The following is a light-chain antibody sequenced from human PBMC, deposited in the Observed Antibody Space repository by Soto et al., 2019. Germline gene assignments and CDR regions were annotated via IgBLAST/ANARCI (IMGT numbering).Light chain of an antibody. J-gene: IGLJ1*01. V-gene: IGLV2-14*01. CDR3: CSYTRTNNHYF. CDR1: SSDIGGYDY. CDR2: EVR. Sequence: QSALTQPASVCRSPGQTITISCTGTSSDIGGYDYVSWYQQRPGKAPKLMIYEVRYRPSGVSNRFSGSKSGNTASLTISGLQAEDEAVYYCCSYTRTNNHYFFGSGTKVTVL.